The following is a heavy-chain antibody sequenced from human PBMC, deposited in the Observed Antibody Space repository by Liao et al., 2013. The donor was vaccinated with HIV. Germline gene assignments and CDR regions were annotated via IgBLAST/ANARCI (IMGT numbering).Heavy chain of an antibody. J-gene: IGHJ4*02. CDR1: GGSISTDGFY. V-gene: IGHV4-39*07. CDR2: IFYTGNT. CDR3: GRLGPGNFFDF. D-gene: IGHD5-12*01. Sequence: QLQLQESGPGLVKPSETLSLTCTVSGGSISTDGFYWGWIRQPPGKGLEWIANIFYTGNTYYNPSLKSRVTMSVDTSKNQFSLRLTSVTAADTAVFFCGRLGPGNFFDFWGRGTLVTVSS.